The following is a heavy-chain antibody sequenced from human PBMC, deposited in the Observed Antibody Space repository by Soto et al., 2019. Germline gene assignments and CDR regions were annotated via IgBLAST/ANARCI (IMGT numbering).Heavy chain of an antibody. V-gene: IGHV4-34*01. J-gene: IGHJ3*02. CDR1: GGSFSGYY. CDR3: ARFCSSTSCYARPYAFDI. Sequence: QVQLQQWGAGLLKPSETLSLTCAVYGGSFSGYYWSWIRQPPGKGLEWIGEINHSGSTNYNPSLKSRVTISVDTSKNQFSLKLSSVTAADTAVYYCARFCSSTSCYARPYAFDIWGQGTMVTVSS. D-gene: IGHD2-2*01. CDR2: INHSGST.